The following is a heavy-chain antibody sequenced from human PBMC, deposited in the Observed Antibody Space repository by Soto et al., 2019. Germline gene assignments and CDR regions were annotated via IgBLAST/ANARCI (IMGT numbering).Heavy chain of an antibody. V-gene: IGHV3-30-3*01. CDR2: ISYDGSNK. D-gene: IGHD3-22*01. CDR3: AREGYDSSEHDAFDI. J-gene: IGHJ3*02. CDR1: GFTFSSYA. Sequence: GGSLRLSCAASGFTFSSYAMHWVRQAPGKGLEWVAVISYDGSNKYYADSVKGRFTISRDNSKNTLYLQMNSLRAEDTAVYYCAREGYDSSEHDAFDIWGQGTMVTVSS.